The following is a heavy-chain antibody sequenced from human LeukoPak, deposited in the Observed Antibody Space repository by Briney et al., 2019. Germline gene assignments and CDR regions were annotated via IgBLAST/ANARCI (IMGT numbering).Heavy chain of an antibody. Sequence: GESLRLSCEASGFTFSSSAMSWVRQAPGKGLEWVSSNTGRGYPTYYGDSVKGRFTISRDNSKNTLYLQMNSLRAEDTAVYYCASTEGTSTYSAWGSYRLDYWGQGTLVTVSS. D-gene: IGHD3-16*02. CDR3: ASTEGTSTYSAWGSYRLDY. CDR1: GFTFSSSA. J-gene: IGHJ4*02. V-gene: IGHV3-23*01. CDR2: NTGRGYPT.